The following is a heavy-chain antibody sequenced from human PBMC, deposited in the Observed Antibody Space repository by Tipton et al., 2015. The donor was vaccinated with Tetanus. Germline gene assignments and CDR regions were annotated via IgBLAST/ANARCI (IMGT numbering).Heavy chain of an antibody. CDR1: GFTFSSYS. J-gene: IGHJ4*02. CDR2: ISSSSSYI. D-gene: IGHD4-17*01. V-gene: IGHV3-21*01. Sequence: SLRLSCAASGFTFSSYSMNWVRQAPGKGLEWVSSISSSSSYIYYADSVKGRFTISRDNAKNSLYLQMNSLRAEDTAVYYCARALHGDYGRWSPGPPLGYFDYWGQGSLVTVSS. CDR3: ARALHGDYGRWSPGPPLGYFDY.